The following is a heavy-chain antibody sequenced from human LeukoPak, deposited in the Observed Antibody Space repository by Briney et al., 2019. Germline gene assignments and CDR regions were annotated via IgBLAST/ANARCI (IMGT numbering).Heavy chain of an antibody. CDR2: IYHSGST. CDR3: ARETMVRGYYYYGMDV. V-gene: IGHV4-4*02. CDR1: GGSISSSNW. J-gene: IGHJ6*02. D-gene: IGHD3-10*01. Sequence: PSETLSLTCAVSGGSISSSNWWSWVRQPPGKGLEWIGEIYHSGSTNYNPSLKSRVTISVDKSKNRFSLKLSSVTAADTAVYYCARETMVRGYYYYGMDVWGQGTTVTVSS.